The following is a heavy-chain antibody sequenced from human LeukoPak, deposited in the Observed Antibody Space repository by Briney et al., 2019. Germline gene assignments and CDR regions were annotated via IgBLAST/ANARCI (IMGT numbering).Heavy chain of an antibody. CDR1: GFTVSTNY. CDR2: IYSGGNT. D-gene: IGHD3-22*01. V-gene: IGHV3-66*02. CDR3: ARSYYDSSGYYPGAFDI. J-gene: IGHJ3*02. Sequence: PGGSLRLSCAASGFTVSTNYRSWVRQAPAKGLEWVSVIYSGGNTFYADSVKGRFTISRDNSKNTLYLQMNSLRAEDTAVYYCARSYYDSSGYYPGAFDIWGQGTMVTVSS.